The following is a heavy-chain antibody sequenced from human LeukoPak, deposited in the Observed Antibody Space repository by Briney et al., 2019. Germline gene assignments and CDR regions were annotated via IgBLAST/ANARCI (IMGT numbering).Heavy chain of an antibody. CDR1: GASISTYY. V-gene: IGHV4-59*01. D-gene: IGHD6-6*01. J-gene: IGHJ4*02. CDR3: ACGEEYIGGIFDY. Sequence: SETLSLTCTVSGASISTYYWSWIRQPPGKGLEWIGYIYYSGSTNYNPSLKSRVTISVDTSKNRFSLKLTSVTAADTAMYYCACGEEYIGGIFDYWGQGTLVTVSS. CDR2: IYYSGST.